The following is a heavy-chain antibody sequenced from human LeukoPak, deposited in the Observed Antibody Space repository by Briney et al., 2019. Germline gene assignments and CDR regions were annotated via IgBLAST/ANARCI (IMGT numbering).Heavy chain of an antibody. CDR2: IYTSGST. CDR1: GGSISSYY. CDR3: ASASSGYCSSTTCYATFDY. V-gene: IGHV4-4*07. D-gene: IGHD2-2*01. J-gene: IGHJ4*02. Sequence: SETLSLTRTVSGGSISSYYWSWIRQPAGKGLEWIGRIYTSGSTNYNPSLKSRVTISVDKSKNQFSLKLYSVTAADTAVYYCASASSGYCSSTTCYATFDYWGQGTLVTVSS.